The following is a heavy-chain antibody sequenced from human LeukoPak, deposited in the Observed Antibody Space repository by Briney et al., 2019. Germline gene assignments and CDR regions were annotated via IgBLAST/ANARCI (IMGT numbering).Heavy chain of an antibody. D-gene: IGHD6-19*01. CDR1: GYTFTSYG. CDR2: ISAYNGNT. CDR3: ARQYSSGWYGNNLIDY. J-gene: IGHJ4*02. V-gene: IGHV1-18*01. Sequence: GASVKVSCKASGYTFTSYGISWVRQAPGQGLEWMGWISAYNGNTNYAQKLQGRVTMTTDTSTSTAYMELRSLRSDDTAVYYCARQYSSGWYGNNLIDYWGQGTLVTVSS.